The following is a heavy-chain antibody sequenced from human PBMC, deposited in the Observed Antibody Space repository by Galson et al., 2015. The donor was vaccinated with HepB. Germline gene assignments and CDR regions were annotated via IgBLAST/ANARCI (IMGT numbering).Heavy chain of an antibody. V-gene: IGHV3-21*06. CDR2: IDSKGEYR. D-gene: IGHD3-3*01. Sequence: SLRLSCAGSGFTFRSYSINWVRQTPGKGLEWVSPIDSKGEYRNYADSVKGRFTISRDNAKNSVYLQMNSLRAEDTALYYCAREDIRFLEWLGYYSDLWGRGTLVTVSS. J-gene: IGHJ2*01. CDR3: AREDIRFLEWLGYYSDL. CDR1: GFTFRSYS.